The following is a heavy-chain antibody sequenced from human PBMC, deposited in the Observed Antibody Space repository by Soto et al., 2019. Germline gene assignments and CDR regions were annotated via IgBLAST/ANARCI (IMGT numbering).Heavy chain of an antibody. J-gene: IGHJ6*03. CDR2: IYSGCGT. V-gene: IGHV3-66*01. D-gene: IGHD1-26*01. CDR1: GFTVNNND. CDR3: KRGGDYINV. Sequence: EVQLVESGGGLVQPGGSLRLSCAASGFTVNNNDMSWVRQAPGKGLEWVSFIYSGCGTYYADSVKGSFTISRDSSKNTRYLQMNSRRAEDTAVYNCKRGGDYINVWGKGTTVTVSS.